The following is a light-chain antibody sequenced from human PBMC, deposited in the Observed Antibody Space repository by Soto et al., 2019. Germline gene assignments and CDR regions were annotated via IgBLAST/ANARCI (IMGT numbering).Light chain of an antibody. CDR3: QQYYSTPRT. J-gene: IGKJ1*01. CDR1: QSVLYSSNNKNY. Sequence: DIVMTQSQDSLAVSLGERATINCKSSQSVLYSSNNKNYLAWYQQKPGQPPKPLIYWASTRESGVPDRFSGSGSGTDFTLTISSLQAEDVAVYYCQQYYSTPRTFGQGTKADIK. V-gene: IGKV4-1*01. CDR2: WAS.